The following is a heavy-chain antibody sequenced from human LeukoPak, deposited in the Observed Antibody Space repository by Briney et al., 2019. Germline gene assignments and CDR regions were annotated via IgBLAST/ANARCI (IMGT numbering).Heavy chain of an antibody. J-gene: IGHJ4*02. V-gene: IGHV3-23*01. CDR3: AKDGFPDGVVILGGFDY. CDR1: GFTFSTYA. D-gene: IGHD3-3*01. Sequence: GGSLRLSCAASGFTFSTYAISWVRQAPGKGLEWVSAISGSGDGGSGGNTYYADSVKGRFTISRDNSKNTLYLQMNSLRAEDTAVYYCAKDGFPDGVVILGGFDYWGQGTLVTVSS. CDR2: ISGSGDGGSGGNT.